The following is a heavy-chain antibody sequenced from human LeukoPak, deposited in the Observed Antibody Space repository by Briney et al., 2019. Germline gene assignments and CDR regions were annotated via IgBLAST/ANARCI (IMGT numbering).Heavy chain of an antibody. D-gene: IGHD4-17*01. CDR1: GGSISSSSYY. CDR2: IYYSGST. V-gene: IGHV4-39*01. Sequence: SETLSLTCTVSGGSISSSSYYWGWIRQPPGKGLEWIGSIYYSGSTYYNPSLKSRVTISVDTSKNQFSLKLSSVTAADTAVYYCASPKDYGDYLYYFDYWGQGTLVTVSS. CDR3: ASPKDYGDYLYYFDY. J-gene: IGHJ4*02.